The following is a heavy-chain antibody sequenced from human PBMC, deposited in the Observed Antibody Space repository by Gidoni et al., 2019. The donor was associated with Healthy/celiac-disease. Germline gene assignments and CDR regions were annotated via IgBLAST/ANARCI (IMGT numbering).Heavy chain of an antibody. V-gene: IGHV3-23*01. CDR3: AKDRSTYRAPGDY. Sequence: EVQLLESGGGLVQPGGSLRLSCAASGFTFSSYARSWVRQAPGKGREWVSAISGSGGSTYYADSVKGRFTISRDNSKNTLYLQMNSLRAEDTAVYYCAKDRSTYRAPGDYWGQGTLVTVSS. CDR1: GFTFSSYA. CDR2: ISGSGGST. J-gene: IGHJ4*02. D-gene: IGHD1-26*01.